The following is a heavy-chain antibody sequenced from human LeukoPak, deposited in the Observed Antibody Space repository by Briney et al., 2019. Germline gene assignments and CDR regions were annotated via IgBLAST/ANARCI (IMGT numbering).Heavy chain of an antibody. V-gene: IGHV4-4*02. Sequence: SETLSLTCTVSGGSISSSNWWSWVRQPPGKGLEWIGEIYHSGSTNYNPSLKSRVTISVDKSKNQFSLKLSSVTAADTAVYYCARDPSSSTTNWFDPWGQGTLVTVSS. CDR2: IYHSGST. CDR1: GGSISSSNW. J-gene: IGHJ5*02. CDR3: ARDPSSSTTNWFDP. D-gene: IGHD6-13*01.